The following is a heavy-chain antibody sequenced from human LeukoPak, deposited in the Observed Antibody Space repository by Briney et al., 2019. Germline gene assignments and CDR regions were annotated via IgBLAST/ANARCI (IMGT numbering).Heavy chain of an antibody. Sequence: ASVKVSCKASGYTFTGYYMHWVRQALGQGLEWMGWINPNSGGTNYAQKFQGRVTMTRDTSISTAYMELSRLRSDDTAVYYCARDGRTGSYYYYGMDVWGQGTTVTVSS. CDR1: GYTFTGYY. D-gene: IGHD3-10*01. CDR3: ARDGRTGSYYYYGMDV. J-gene: IGHJ6*02. V-gene: IGHV1-2*02. CDR2: INPNSGGT.